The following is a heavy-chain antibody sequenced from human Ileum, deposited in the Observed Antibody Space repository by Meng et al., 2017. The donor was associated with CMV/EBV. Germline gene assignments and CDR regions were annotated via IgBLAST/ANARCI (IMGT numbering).Heavy chain of an antibody. CDR2: LYNSDGRA. CDR3: AQGPGGGGYGV. V-gene: IGHV3-23*03. Sequence: GESLKISCAASGFGPSNYGINWVRQAPGKGLEWVSVLYNSDGRAYYADSVKGRFTVSRDSSKNTFYLQMTGLRGDDTAVYYFAQGPGGGGYGVWGQGTLVTVSA. D-gene: IGHD6-25*01. J-gene: IGHJ4*02. CDR1: GFGPSNYG.